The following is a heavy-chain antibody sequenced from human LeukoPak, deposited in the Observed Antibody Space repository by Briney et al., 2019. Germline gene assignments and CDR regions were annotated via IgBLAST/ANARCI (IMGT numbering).Heavy chain of an antibody. CDR1: GYTFTGYY. CDR2: INPNSGGT. J-gene: IGHJ4*02. D-gene: IGHD6-13*01. Sequence: ASVKVSCKASGYTFTGYYMHWVRQAPGQGLEWMGWINPNSGGTNYAQKFQGRVTMTRDTSISTAYMELSRLRSDDTAVYYCARDKGVIAAAGDYWGQGTLVTVSS. CDR3: ARDKGVIAAAGDY. V-gene: IGHV1-2*02.